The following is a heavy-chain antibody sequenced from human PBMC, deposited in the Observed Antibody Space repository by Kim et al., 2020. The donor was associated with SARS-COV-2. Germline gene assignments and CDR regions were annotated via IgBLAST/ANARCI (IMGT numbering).Heavy chain of an antibody. J-gene: IGHJ4*02. CDR1: GFTFSSYA. CDR3: AKDPRYGDYARPDY. D-gene: IGHD4-17*01. CDR2: ISGSGGST. Sequence: GGSLRLSCAASGFTFSSYAMSWVRQAPGKGLEWVSAISGSGGSTYYADSVKGRFTISRDNSKNTLYLQMNSLRAEDTAVYYCAKDPRYGDYARPDYWGQGTLVTVSS. V-gene: IGHV3-23*01.